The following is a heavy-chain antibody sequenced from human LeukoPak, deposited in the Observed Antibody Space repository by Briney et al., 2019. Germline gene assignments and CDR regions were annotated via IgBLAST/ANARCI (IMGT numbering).Heavy chain of an antibody. CDR3: VREGSLAGLGVF. D-gene: IGHD3-16*01. J-gene: IGHJ4*02. V-gene: IGHV1-69*06. CDR1: GGTFSSYS. Sequence: GSSVKVSCKASGGTFSSYSISWVRQAPGQGFQWMGGLIPMFGAANYAQKFKGRVTITADTSTNTIYMELSSLTSEDTAIYYSVREGSLAGLGVFWGQGTLVSVSS. CDR2: LIPMFGAA.